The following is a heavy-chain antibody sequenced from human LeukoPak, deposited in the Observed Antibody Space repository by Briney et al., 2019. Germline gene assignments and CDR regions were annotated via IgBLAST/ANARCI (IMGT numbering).Heavy chain of an antibody. CDR2: ISSSSSYI. D-gene: IGHD3-9*01. CDR1: GFTFSSYS. Sequence: GGSLRLSCAASGFTFSSYSMNWVRLAPGKGLEWVSSISSSSSYIYYADSVKGRFTISRDNAKNSLYLQMNSLRAEDTAVYYCARDLQYYDILTGYYDLNWFDPWGQGTLVTVSS. V-gene: IGHV3-21*01. J-gene: IGHJ5*02. CDR3: ARDLQYYDILTGYYDLNWFDP.